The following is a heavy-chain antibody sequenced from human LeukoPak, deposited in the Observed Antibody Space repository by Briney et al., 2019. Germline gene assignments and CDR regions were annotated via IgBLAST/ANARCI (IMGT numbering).Heavy chain of an antibody. CDR3: ARDWVVTGYYLSSAHDY. D-gene: IGHD3-9*01. Sequence: PGGSLRLSCAASGFTFSSYWMSWVRQAPGKGLEWVANIKQDGSEKYYVDSVKGRFTISRDNAKNSLYLQMNSLRAEDTAVYYCARDWVVTGYYLSSAHDYWGQGTLVTVSS. J-gene: IGHJ4*02. CDR2: IKQDGSEK. CDR1: GFTFSSYW. V-gene: IGHV3-7*01.